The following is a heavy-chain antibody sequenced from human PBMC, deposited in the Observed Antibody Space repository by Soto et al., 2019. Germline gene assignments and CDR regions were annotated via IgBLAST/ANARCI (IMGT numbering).Heavy chain of an antibody. Sequence: AGSLRLSCAASGFTFSSYGMHWVRQAPGKGLEWVAVISYDGSNKYYADSVKGRFTISRDNSKNTLYLQMNSLRAEDTAVYYCAKDSSTTYYYYGMDVWGQGTTVTVSS. V-gene: IGHV3-30*18. CDR3: AKDSSTTYYYYGMDV. D-gene: IGHD2-2*01. CDR2: ISYDGSNK. CDR1: GFTFSSYG. J-gene: IGHJ6*02.